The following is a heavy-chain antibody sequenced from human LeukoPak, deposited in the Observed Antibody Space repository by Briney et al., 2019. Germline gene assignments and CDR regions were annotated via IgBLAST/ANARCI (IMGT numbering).Heavy chain of an antibody. CDR1: GGSISSYY. D-gene: IGHD3-22*01. CDR3: ARHLDYYDSSGYYGYFDY. J-gene: IGHJ4*02. CDR2: IYYSGST. Sequence: SETLSLTCTVSGGSISSYYWSWIRQPPGKGLEWIGYIYYSGSTNYNPSLKSRVTISVDTSENQFSLKLSSVTAADTAVYYCARHLDYYDSSGYYGYFDYWGQGTLVTVSS. V-gene: IGHV4-59*08.